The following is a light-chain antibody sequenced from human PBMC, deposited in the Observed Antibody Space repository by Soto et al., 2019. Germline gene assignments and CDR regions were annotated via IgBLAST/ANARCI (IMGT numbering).Light chain of an antibody. CDR2: LNSDGSH. Sequence: QSVLTQSPSASASLGAPVKLTCTLSSGHSSYAIAWHQQQPEKGPRYLMKLNSDGSHSKGDGIPDRFSGSSSGAERYLTISSLQSEDEADYYCQTWGTGIAVFGGGTQLTVL. CDR3: QTWGTGIAV. CDR1: SGHSSYA. J-gene: IGLJ7*01. V-gene: IGLV4-69*01.